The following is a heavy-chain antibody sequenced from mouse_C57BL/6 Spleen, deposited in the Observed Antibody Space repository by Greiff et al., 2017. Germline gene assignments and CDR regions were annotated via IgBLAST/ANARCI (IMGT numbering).Heavy chain of an antibody. CDR1: GFTFSSYA. J-gene: IGHJ2*01. CDR3: ARVYYGNYIDY. CDR2: ISDGGSYT. Sequence: DVMLVESGGGLVKPGGSLKLSCAASGFTFSSYAMSWVRQTPEKRLEWVATISDGGSYTYYPDNVKGRFTISRDNAKNNLYLQMSHLKSEDTAMYYCARVYYGNYIDYWGQGTTLTVSS. D-gene: IGHD2-1*01. V-gene: IGHV5-4*03.